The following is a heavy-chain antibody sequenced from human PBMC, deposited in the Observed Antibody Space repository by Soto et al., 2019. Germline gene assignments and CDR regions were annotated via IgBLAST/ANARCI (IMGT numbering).Heavy chain of an antibody. J-gene: IGHJ6*03. Sequence: QVPLVQSGAEVKKPGSSVKVSCKASGGTFSSYTISWVRQAPGQGLEWMGRIIPILGIANYAQKFQGRVTITADKSTSTAYMELSSLRSEDTAVYYCARDEVAYSSSWYGEPLEYYYYYMDVWGKGTTVTVSS. V-gene: IGHV1-69*08. CDR3: ARDEVAYSSSWYGEPLEYYYYYMDV. CDR1: GGTFSSYT. CDR2: IIPILGIA. D-gene: IGHD6-13*01.